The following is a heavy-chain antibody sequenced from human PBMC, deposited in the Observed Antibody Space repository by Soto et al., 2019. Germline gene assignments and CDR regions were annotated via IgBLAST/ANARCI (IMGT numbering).Heavy chain of an antibody. Sequence: EVQLVESGGGLVQPGGSLRLSCAGSGFTFSNYWMHWVRQAPGKGLEWVSRIDHDGPTDYADSVRGRFTISRDNAENTLYLQMNSLRPEDTAVYYCVRDSHRDYWGQGTLVTVSS. J-gene: IGHJ4*02. CDR1: GFTFSNYW. CDR3: VRDSHRDY. V-gene: IGHV3-74*01. CDR2: IDHDGPT.